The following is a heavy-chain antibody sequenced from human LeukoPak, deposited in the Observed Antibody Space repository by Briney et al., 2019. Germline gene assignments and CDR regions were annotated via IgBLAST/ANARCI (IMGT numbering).Heavy chain of an antibody. V-gene: IGHV3-30*02. CDR3: AKDTHYGSGWSDY. D-gene: IGHD6-19*01. J-gene: IGHJ4*02. Sequence: PGGSLRLSCAASGFTFSTYGMHWVRQAPGKGLEWVTFIRYDGSNKYYADSVKGRFTISRDNSKNTLYLQMNSLRVEDTAVYYCAKDTHYGSGWSDYWGQGTLVTVSS. CDR2: IRYDGSNK. CDR1: GFTFSTYG.